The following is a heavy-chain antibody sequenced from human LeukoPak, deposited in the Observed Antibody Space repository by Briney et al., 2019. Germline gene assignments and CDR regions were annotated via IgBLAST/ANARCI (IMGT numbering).Heavy chain of an antibody. D-gene: IGHD3-10*01. J-gene: IGHJ3*02. CDR2: ISSSGSTI. CDR3: AKGVRITMVRGAFDI. CDR1: GFTFSSYE. V-gene: IGHV3-48*03. Sequence: GGSLRLSCAASGFTFSSYEMNWVRQAPGKGLEWVSYISSSGSTIYYADSVKGRFTISRDNAKNSLYLQMNSLRAEDTALYYCAKGVRITMVRGAFDIWGQGAMVTVSS.